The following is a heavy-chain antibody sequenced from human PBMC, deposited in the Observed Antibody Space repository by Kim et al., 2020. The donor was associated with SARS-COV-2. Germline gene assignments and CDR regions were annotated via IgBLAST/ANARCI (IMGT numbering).Heavy chain of an antibody. CDR3: AKDRNWSFDY. Sequence: STYYADSVKGRFTISRDNSKNTLYLQMNSLRAEDTAVYYCAKDRNWSFDYWGQGTLVTVSS. J-gene: IGHJ4*02. CDR2: ST. D-gene: IGHD1-1*01. V-gene: IGHV3-23*01.